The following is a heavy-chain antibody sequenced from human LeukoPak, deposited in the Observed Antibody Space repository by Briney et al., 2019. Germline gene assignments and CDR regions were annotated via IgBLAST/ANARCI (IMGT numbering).Heavy chain of an antibody. V-gene: IGHV4-39*07. D-gene: IGHD5-24*01. CDR3: ARSGGYNSNFDY. J-gene: IGHJ4*02. CDR1: GGSISSSSYY. CDR2: IYYSGST. Sequence: SETLSLTCTVSGGSISSSSYYWGWIRQPPGKGLEWLGSIYYSGSTYYNPSLKSRVSISVDTSKNQFSLRLSSVTAADTAVYYCARSGGYNSNFDYWGQGTLVTVSS.